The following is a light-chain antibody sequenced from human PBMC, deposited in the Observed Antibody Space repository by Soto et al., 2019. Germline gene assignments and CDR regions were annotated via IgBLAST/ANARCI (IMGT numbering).Light chain of an antibody. V-gene: IGLV6-57*01. CDR2: EDN. Sequence: NFMLTQPHSVSESPGKTVTISCTRSSGSIASNYVQWYQQRPGSSPTTVIYEDNQRPSGVPDRFSGSIDSSSNSASLTISGLTTEDEADYYCQSYDSDNQVFGGGTKLTVL. J-gene: IGLJ3*02. CDR3: QSYDSDNQV. CDR1: SGSIASNY.